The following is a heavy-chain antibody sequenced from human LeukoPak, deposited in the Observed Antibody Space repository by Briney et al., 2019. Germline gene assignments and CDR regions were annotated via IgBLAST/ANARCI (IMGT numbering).Heavy chain of an antibody. CDR2: IYYSGIT. D-gene: IGHD3-22*01. Sequence: SETLSLTCTVSGGSINSYYWSWIRQPPGKGLEYIGYIYYSGITNYNPSLKSRVTISVDTSKNQFSLKLSSVTAADTAVYYCARGLVAYYDSTGYYDVDYFDYWGQGTLVTVSS. CDR1: GGSINSYY. CDR3: ARGLVAYYDSTGYYDVDYFDY. V-gene: IGHV4-59*08. J-gene: IGHJ4*02.